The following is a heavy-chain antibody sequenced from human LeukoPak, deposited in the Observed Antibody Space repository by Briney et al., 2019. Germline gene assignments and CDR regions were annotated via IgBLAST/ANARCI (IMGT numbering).Heavy chain of an antibody. CDR3: ARLGWYNWNYQEY. CDR1: GGSISSSSYY. J-gene: IGHJ4*02. CDR2: IYYSGST. V-gene: IGHV4-39*01. D-gene: IGHD1-7*01. Sequence: MPSETLSLTCTVSGGSISSSSYYWGWIRQPPGKGLEWIGSIYYSGSTYYNPSLKSRVTISVDTSKNQFSLKLSSVTAADTAVYYCARLGWYNWNYQEYWGQGTLVTVSS.